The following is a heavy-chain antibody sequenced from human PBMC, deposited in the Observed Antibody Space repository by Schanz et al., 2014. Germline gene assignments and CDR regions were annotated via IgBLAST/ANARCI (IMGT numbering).Heavy chain of an antibody. CDR1: GFTFSSYT. J-gene: IGHJ4*02. Sequence: EVQLVESGGGLVKPGGSLRLSCAASGFTFSSYTMKWVRQAPGKGLEWVSSISSTSTYLYYADSVKGRFTISRDSARNSLYLQMNSLRAEDTAVYYCARDLAGGGNDVWGQGTLVTVSS. V-gene: IGHV3-21*01. CDR3: ARDLAGGGNDV. CDR2: ISSTSTYL. D-gene: IGHD2-15*01.